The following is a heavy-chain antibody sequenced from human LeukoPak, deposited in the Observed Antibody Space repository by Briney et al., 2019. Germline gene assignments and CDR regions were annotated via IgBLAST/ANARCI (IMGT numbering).Heavy chain of an antibody. J-gene: IGHJ6*02. D-gene: IGHD1-14*01. CDR3: ARDHPNLGSHYYAMDV. CDR2: TSYEGSTK. Sequence: GGSVRLSCAASGFTFRTYAMHWVRQAPGKGLEWVVFTSYEGSTKYYAGSVKGRFTISRDNSKNTVYMQMNSLRAEDSGVYYCARDHPNLGSHYYAMDVWGPGTTVTVSS. V-gene: IGHV3-30-3*01. CDR1: GFTFRTYA.